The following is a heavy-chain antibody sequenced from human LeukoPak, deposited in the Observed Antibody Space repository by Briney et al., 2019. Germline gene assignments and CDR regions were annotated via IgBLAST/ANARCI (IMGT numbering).Heavy chain of an antibody. J-gene: IGHJ4*02. V-gene: IGHV3-30*02. CDR2: IRFDGTTK. CDR1: GFTFRSRG. D-gene: IGHD6-19*01. CDR3: AKGQWLAHFDY. Sequence: GGSLRLSCAASGFTFRSRGMHWVRQAPGKGLEWVAYIRFDGTTKYYTDSVKGRFTISRDTSHNTLYLEMNSLRPNDTAVYYCAKGQWLAHFDYWGQGTLVTVSS.